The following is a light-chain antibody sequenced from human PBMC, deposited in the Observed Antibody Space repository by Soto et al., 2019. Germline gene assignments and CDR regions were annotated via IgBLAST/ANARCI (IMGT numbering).Light chain of an antibody. J-gene: IGKJ3*01. CDR3: QQRSNWVT. CDR2: DAS. Sequence: EIVLTQSPATLSLSPGERATLSCRARQSVSRYLAWYQQKPGQAPRLLIYDASNRATGIPARFSGSGSGTDFTRTISSLEPEDFAVYYCQQRSNWVTFGPGTKVDIK. V-gene: IGKV3-11*01. CDR1: QSVSRY.